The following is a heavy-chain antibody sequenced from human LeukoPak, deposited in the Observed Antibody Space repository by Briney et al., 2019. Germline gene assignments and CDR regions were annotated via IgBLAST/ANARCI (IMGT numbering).Heavy chain of an antibody. D-gene: IGHD1-26*01. Sequence: SETLSLTCTVSGGSISSSSYCWGWIRQPPGKGLEWIGSIYYTGSTYYSPSLKSRVTISVDTSKNQFSLKLTSVTAADTAVYYCARHPRGSYPYYFDYWGQGTLVTVSS. J-gene: IGHJ4*02. CDR3: ARHPRGSYPYYFDY. CDR2: IYYTGST. V-gene: IGHV4-39*01. CDR1: GGSISSSSYC.